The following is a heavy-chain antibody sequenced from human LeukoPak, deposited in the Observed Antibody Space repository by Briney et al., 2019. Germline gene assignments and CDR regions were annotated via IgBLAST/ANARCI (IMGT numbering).Heavy chain of an antibody. CDR2: INHSGST. V-gene: IGHV4-34*01. CDR3: ARRRSYYGSVSYYKEPNYYMDV. J-gene: IGHJ6*03. D-gene: IGHD3-10*01. Sequence: SETLSLTCAVYGGSFSGFFWSLIRQPPGKGLEWIGEINHSGSTNYNPSLKSRVTISLDTSKNQCSLRRNSVTAADTAVYYCARRRSYYGSVSYYKEPNYYMDVWDKGTTVTISS. CDR1: GGSFSGFF.